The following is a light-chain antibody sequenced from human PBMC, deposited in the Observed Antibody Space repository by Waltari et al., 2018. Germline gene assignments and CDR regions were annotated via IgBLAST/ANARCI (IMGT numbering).Light chain of an antibody. CDR2: GSS. V-gene: IGLV1-40*01. CDR3: QSYDTSLSVV. CDR1: GSNIGAGYD. J-gene: IGLJ3*02. Sequence: QSVLTQPPSVSGAQGQRVTISCPGSGSNIGAGYDVHWYQQLPRAAPKLLIYGSSTRPLGVPDRFFGSTSGTSASLAITGLQAEDEADYYCQSYDTSLSVVFGGGTKLTVL.